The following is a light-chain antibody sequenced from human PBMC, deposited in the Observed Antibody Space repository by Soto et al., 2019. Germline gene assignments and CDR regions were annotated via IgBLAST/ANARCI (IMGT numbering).Light chain of an antibody. CDR3: QQYGSSQFT. Sequence: EIVLTQSPGTLSLSPGERATLSCRASQSVSSSYLAWYQQKPGQAPRLLIYGASSRATGIPDRFSGSGSGTDFTRTVSSLEPEDFAVYYCQQYGSSQFTFGPGTKVDIK. CDR2: GAS. V-gene: IGKV3-20*01. CDR1: QSVSSSY. J-gene: IGKJ3*01.